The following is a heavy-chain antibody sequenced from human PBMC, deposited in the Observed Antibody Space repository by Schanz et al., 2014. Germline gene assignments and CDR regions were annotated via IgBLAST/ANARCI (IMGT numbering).Heavy chain of an antibody. CDR2: INTGVNT. CDR3: AKSQGSSFDS. V-gene: IGHV3-23*04. Sequence: EEQLVESGGGLVQPGGSLRLSCAASGFTFGDYAMTWVRQAPGKGLEWVSAINTGVNTYYADSVRGRFTMSRDNSKNTLYLQMNSLRAEDTAVYYCAKSQGSSFDSWGQGTLVTVSS. CDR1: GFTFGDYA. D-gene: IGHD6-13*01. J-gene: IGHJ4*02.